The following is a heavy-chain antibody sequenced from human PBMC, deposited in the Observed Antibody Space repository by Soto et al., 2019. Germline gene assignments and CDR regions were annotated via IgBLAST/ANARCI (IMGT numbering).Heavy chain of an antibody. CDR3: AKDRKLTVTTWFDP. V-gene: IGHV3-23*01. J-gene: IGHJ5*02. Sequence: EVQLLESGGGLVQPGGSLRLSCAASGFTFSSYAMSWFRQAPGKGLEWVSAISGSGGRTYYADSVKGRFTITRNNTKTTLYLQMNSLRSADTAVYYCAKDRKLTVTTWFDPWGQGTLVIFSS. CDR1: GFTFSSYA. D-gene: IGHD4-17*01. CDR2: ISGSGGRT.